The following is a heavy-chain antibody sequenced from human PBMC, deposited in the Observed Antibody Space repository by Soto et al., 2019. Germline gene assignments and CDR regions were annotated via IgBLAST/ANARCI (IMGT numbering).Heavy chain of an antibody. CDR2: VNGYNP. CDR1: GFTFSIYS. J-gene: IGHJ4*02. CDR3: PKVGPRTGTGWSEYFVQ. D-gene: IGHD6-19*01. Sequence: EVQLLASGGGLVQPGGSLRLSCAASGFTFSIYSLSWVRHAPGKGLEWVSAVNGYNPHYADSVKGRFTISRDNDRSTLYLQMRSLRVEDTAIYYWPKVGPRTGTGWSEYFVQWGQGTRVTVS. V-gene: IGHV3-23*01.